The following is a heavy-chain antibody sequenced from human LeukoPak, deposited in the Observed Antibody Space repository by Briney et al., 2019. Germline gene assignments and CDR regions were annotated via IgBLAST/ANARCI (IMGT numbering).Heavy chain of an antibody. CDR1: GFTFRRYS. D-gene: IGHD5-24*01. CDR2: INEGSNDI. J-gene: IGHJ4*02. Sequence: GGSLRLSCAASGFTFRRYSMNWIRQAPGKGLEWISYINEGSNDIFYADSVKGRFTISRDNAKNSLHLQMNSLRVDDTAVYYCARDDLTNGYNGNFWGQGTLVTVSS. CDR3: ARDDLTNGYNGNF. V-gene: IGHV3-48*01.